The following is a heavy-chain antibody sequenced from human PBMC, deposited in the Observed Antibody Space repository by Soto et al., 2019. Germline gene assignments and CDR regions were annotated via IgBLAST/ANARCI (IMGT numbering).Heavy chain of an antibody. D-gene: IGHD1-26*01. CDR3: ARDAAVGLFDY. V-gene: IGHV1-46*01. J-gene: IGHJ4*02. CDR1: GYTFTSYY. Sequence: ASVKVSCKASGYTFTSYYMHWVRQAPGQGLEWMGIIRPSGGSTTYAQKFQGRVTMTRDTSTSTAYMELRSLRSDDTAVYYCARDAAVGLFDYWGQGTLVTVSS. CDR2: IRPSGGST.